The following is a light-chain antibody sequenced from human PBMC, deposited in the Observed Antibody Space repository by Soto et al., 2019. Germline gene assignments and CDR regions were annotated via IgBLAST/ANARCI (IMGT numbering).Light chain of an antibody. V-gene: IGKV3-15*01. CDR1: QFVSTN. Sequence: EVVLTQSPATLSVSPGERATLSCRASQFVSTNLAWYQQKPGQAPRLLIYSASTRATGIPARFSGSGSWTEFTLTISSLQSEDSAVYYCQQFNNWPPLTGGGGTKVEIK. CDR3: QQFNNWPPLT. J-gene: IGKJ4*01. CDR2: SAS.